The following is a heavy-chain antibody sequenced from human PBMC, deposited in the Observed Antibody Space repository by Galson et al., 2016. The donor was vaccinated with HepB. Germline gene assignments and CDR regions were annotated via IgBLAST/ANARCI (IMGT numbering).Heavy chain of an antibody. J-gene: IGHJ2*01. CDR1: GFTFSLYS. CDR2: ISTGGTTI. V-gene: IGHV3-48*04. D-gene: IGHD2-21*02. CDR3: ARDPYCGGDCNSPRYFDL. Sequence: SLRLSCAASGFTFSLYSMYWVRQAPGKGLDWVSYISTGGTTIYYADSGKGRFTISRDNAKNLLYLQMNSLRVEDTAVYYCARDPYCGGDCNSPRYFDLWGRGTLVTVSS.